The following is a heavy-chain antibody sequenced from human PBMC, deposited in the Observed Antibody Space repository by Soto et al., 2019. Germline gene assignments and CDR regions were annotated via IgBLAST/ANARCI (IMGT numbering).Heavy chain of an antibody. CDR2: ISSSGSTI. Sequence: GGSLRLSCAASGFTLSDYYMSWIRQAPGKGLEWVSYISSSGSTIYYADSVKGRFTISRDNAKNSLYLQMNSLRAEDTAVYYCARDYYDFWSGYHYYYGMDVWGQGTTVTVSS. V-gene: IGHV3-11*01. J-gene: IGHJ6*02. CDR1: GFTLSDYY. D-gene: IGHD3-3*01. CDR3: ARDYYDFWSGYHYYYGMDV.